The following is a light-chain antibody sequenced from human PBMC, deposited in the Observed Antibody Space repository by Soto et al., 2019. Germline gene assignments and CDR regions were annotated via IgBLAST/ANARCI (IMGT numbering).Light chain of an antibody. J-gene: IGKJ1*01. CDR2: GAS. V-gene: IGKV3-20*01. CDR1: QSLSSNY. CDR3: QQYGSLWT. Sequence: EMMLTQSPGTLSLSPGERATPSCRASQSLSSNYLAWFQQKPGQAPRLLIYGASNRATGIPDRFSGSGSGTDFTLTISRLEPEDFAVYYCQQYGSLWTFGQGTKVDI.